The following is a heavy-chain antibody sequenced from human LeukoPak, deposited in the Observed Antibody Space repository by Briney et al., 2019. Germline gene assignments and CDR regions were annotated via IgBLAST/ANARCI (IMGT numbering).Heavy chain of an antibody. V-gene: IGHV3-23*01. D-gene: IGHD5-18*01. CDR3: AKVSSGTDPVFDP. J-gene: IGHJ5*02. CDR2: ISGSGGST. Sequence: PGGSLRLSCAASGFTFSRYAMSWVREALGEGGEWGSAISGSGGSTYYADSVKGRFTISRDNSKNTLYLQMNSLRAEDTAVYYCAKVSSGTDPVFDPWGQGTLVTVSS. CDR1: GFTFSRYA.